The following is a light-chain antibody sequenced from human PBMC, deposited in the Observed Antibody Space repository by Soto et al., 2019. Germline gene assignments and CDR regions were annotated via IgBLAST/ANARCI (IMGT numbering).Light chain of an antibody. J-gene: IGKJ5*01. V-gene: IGKV1-5*01. CDR3: LESSSALN. CDR1: QSITTW. CDR2: DAS. Sequence: DTQMPKSPSTLSASVVYRLPITFRASQSITTWLAWYQQQPGKAPKLLIYDASSLESGVPLRFSGSGSGTEFTLTISSLQPDDLATYYCLESSSALNFGQGTRRAIK.